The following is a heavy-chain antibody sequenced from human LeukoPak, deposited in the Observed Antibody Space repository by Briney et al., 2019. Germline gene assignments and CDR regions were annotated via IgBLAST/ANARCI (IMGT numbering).Heavy chain of an antibody. CDR3: ARTIAVAGLNDY. J-gene: IGHJ4*02. D-gene: IGHD6-19*01. CDR1: GYTFTSHG. V-gene: IGHV1-18*01. CDR2: ISAYNGNT. Sequence: ASVKVSCKASGYTFTSHGISWVRQAPGQGLEWMGWISAYNGNTNYAQKLQGRVTMTTDTSTSTAYMELRSLRSDDTAVYYCARTIAVAGLNDYWGQGTLVTVSS.